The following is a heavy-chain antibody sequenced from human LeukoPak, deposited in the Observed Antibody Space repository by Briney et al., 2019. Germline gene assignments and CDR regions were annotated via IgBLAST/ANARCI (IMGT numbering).Heavy chain of an antibody. CDR1: GFTFSSYA. D-gene: IGHD3-22*01. V-gene: IGHV3-23*01. Sequence: GGSLRLSCAASGFTFSSYAMNWVRQAPGKGLEWVSGISGSGGSTYYADSVKGRFTISRDNSKNTLSLQMNSLRAEDTAVYYCAKDRSRYYYSSGYHLDYWGQGILVTVSS. CDR3: AKDRSRYYYSSGYHLDY. CDR2: ISGSGGST. J-gene: IGHJ4*02.